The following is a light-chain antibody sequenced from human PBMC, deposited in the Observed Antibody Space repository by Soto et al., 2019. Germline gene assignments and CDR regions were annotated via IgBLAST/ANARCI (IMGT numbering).Light chain of an antibody. CDR2: YDD. Sequence: QSVLTQPPSVSGAPRQRVTISCSGSSSNIGNNAVNWYQQLPGKAPRLLIYYDDLLPSGVSDRFSGSESGTSASLAISGLESEDEAEYYCAAWDDSLHAWVFGGGTKLTGL. V-gene: IGLV1-36*01. CDR3: AAWDDSLHAWV. J-gene: IGLJ3*02. CDR1: SSNIGNNA.